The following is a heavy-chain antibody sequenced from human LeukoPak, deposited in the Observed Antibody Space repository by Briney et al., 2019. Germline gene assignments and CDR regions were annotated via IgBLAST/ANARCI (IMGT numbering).Heavy chain of an antibody. CDR1: GGSISSGGYY. D-gene: IGHD3-9*01. CDR3: ARVRYFDWIFDY. V-gene: IGHV4-31*03. J-gene: IGHJ4*02. CDR2: IYYSGST. Sequence: SQTLSLTCTVSGGSISSGGYYWSWIRQHPGKDLEWIGYIYYSGSTYYNPSLKSRVTISVDTSKNQFSLKLSSVTAADTAVYYCARVRYFDWIFDYWGQGTLVTVSS.